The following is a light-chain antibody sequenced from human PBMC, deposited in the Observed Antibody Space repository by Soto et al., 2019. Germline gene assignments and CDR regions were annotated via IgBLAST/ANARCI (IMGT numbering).Light chain of an antibody. CDR3: QQYGGSPIT. CDR2: GAS. V-gene: IGKV3-20*01. CDR1: QSVTNR. Sequence: IVLTQSPGTLSLSPGERVTLSCRASQSVTNRLAWYQHKPGQAPTLLMSGASNRASGVPVRFSGSGSGTDFTLTITRLEPEDFALYYCQQYGGSPITFGLGTRLEIK. J-gene: IGKJ5*01.